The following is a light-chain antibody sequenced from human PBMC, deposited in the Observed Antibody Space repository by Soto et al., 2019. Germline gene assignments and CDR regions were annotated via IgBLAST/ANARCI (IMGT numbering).Light chain of an antibody. CDR3: QHRSIWPVS. J-gene: IGKJ5*01. Sequence: EIVLTQSPATLSLSSRAGATLSIRASQSVGTYLAWYQQKPGQSPRLLMFDVSNRATGIPARFSGSGSGTDFTLTISSLEPEDFGVYYCQHRSIWPVSFGQGTRLEIK. CDR1: QSVGTY. V-gene: IGKV3-11*01. CDR2: DVS.